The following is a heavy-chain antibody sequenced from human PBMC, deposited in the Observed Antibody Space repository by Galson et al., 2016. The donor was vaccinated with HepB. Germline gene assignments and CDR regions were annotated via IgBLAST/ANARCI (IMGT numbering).Heavy chain of an antibody. CDR1: GGTFSSHA. Sequence: SVKVSCKASGGTFSSHAISWVRQAPGQGLEWMGRIIPILGIANYAQKFQGRVTITADKSTSTAYMELSSLRSEDTAVYYCARDKVAPRSYGRYYYYGMDVWGQGTTVTVSS. CDR3: ARDKVAPRSYGRYYYYGMDV. D-gene: IGHD5-18*01. V-gene: IGHV1-69*04. CDR2: IIPILGIA. J-gene: IGHJ6*02.